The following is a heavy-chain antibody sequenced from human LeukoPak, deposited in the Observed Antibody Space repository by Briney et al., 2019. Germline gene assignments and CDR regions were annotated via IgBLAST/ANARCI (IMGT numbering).Heavy chain of an antibody. D-gene: IGHD6-13*01. CDR2: IYTSGST. CDR3: ARQGYSSSWYRAFDI. Sequence: SETLSLTCTVSGGSISSGSYYWSWIRQPAGKGLEWIGRIYTSGSTNYNPSLKSRVTISVDTSKNQFSLKLSSVTAADTAVYYCARQGYSSSWYRAFDIWGQGTMVTVSS. J-gene: IGHJ3*02. V-gene: IGHV4-61*02. CDR1: GGSISSGSYY.